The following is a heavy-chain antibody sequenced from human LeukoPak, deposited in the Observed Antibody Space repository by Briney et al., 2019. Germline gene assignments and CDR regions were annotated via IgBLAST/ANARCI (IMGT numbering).Heavy chain of an antibody. CDR1: GFIFSSYE. V-gene: IGHV3-23*01. D-gene: IGHD4-17*01. CDR2: IRSGDFAT. J-gene: IGHJ5*02. CDR3: AKQSTALRGDNWFDP. Sequence: TGGSLRLSCAASGFIFSSYEMTWVRQAPGKGLGWVSIIRSGDFATDYADSVKDRFAISRDNSKNTLYLQMNSLRDEDTAIYFCAKQSTALRGDNWFDPWGQGTLVTVSS.